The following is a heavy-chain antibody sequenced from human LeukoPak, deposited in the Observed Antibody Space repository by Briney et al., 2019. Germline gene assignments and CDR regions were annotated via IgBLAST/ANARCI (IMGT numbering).Heavy chain of an antibody. D-gene: IGHD2-15*01. Sequence: GGSLRLSCSASGFTFSSYAMHWVRQAPGKGLEYVSAISSNGGSTYYADSVKGRFTISRDNSKNTLYLQMSSLRAEDTVVYYCFVVVVAATQPWFDPWGQGTLVTVSS. CDR1: GFTFSSYA. CDR3: FVVVVAATQPWFDP. J-gene: IGHJ5*02. V-gene: IGHV3-64D*06. CDR2: ISSNGGST.